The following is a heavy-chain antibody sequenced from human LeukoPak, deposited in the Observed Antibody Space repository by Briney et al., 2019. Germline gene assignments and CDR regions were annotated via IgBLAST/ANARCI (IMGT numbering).Heavy chain of an antibody. CDR3: ARQTGSGLFILP. D-gene: IGHD3/OR15-3a*01. J-gene: IGHJ4*02. V-gene: IGHV4-39*01. CDR1: GGSISSSSYY. Sequence: SETLSLTCTVSGGSISSSSYYWDWIRQPPGKGLEWIGNIYYGGSTYYNPSLKSRVTISIDTSKNQFSLKLSSVTAADTAVYYCARQTGSGLFILPGGQGTLVTVSS. CDR2: IYYGGST.